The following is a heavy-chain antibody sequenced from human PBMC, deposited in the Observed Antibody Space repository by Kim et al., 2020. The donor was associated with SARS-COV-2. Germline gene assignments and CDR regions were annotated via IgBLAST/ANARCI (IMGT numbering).Heavy chain of an antibody. CDR2: T. CDR3: ARPKYSSSWYL. J-gene: IGHJ4*02. Sequence: TYSTPSLKSRVTISVDTSKNQFSLKLSSVTAADTAVYYCARPKYSSSWYLWGQGTLVTVSS. V-gene: IGHV4-39*01. D-gene: IGHD6-13*01.